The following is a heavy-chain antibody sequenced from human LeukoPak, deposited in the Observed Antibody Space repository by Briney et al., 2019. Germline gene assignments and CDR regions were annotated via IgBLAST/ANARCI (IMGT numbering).Heavy chain of an antibody. CDR3: ANFDLEFGVVIKFFGGEYFQH. V-gene: IGHV3-23*01. Sequence: GGSLRLSCAASGFTFSSYAMSWVRQAPGKGLEWVSAISGSGGSTYYADSVKGRFTISRDNSKNTLYLQMNSLRAEDTAVYYCANFDLEFGVVIKFFGGEYFQHWGQGTLVTVSS. D-gene: IGHD3-3*01. CDR2: ISGSGGST. J-gene: IGHJ1*01. CDR1: GFTFSSYA.